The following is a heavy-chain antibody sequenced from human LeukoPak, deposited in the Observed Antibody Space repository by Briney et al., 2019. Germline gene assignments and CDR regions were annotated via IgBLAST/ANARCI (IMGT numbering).Heavy chain of an antibody. CDR2: ISGSGGST. V-gene: IGHV3-23*01. D-gene: IGHD4-17*01. CDR1: GFTFGSYA. J-gene: IGHJ3*02. Sequence: PGGSLRLSCAASGFTFGSYAMNWVRQAPGKGLEWVSTISGSGGSTYYADSVKGRFTISRDNSKNTLYMQMNSLRADDTAVYYCARDRDDYSDPDAFDMWGQGTMVTVSS. CDR3: ARDRDDYSDPDAFDM.